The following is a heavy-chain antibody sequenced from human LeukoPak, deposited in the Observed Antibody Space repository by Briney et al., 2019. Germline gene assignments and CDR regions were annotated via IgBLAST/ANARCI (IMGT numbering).Heavy chain of an antibody. CDR1: GGTFSSYA. CDR2: IIPIFGTA. V-gene: IGHV1-69*01. D-gene: IGHD4-23*01. Sequence: SVKVSCKASGGTFSSYAISWVRQAPGQGLEWMGGIIPIFGTANYAQKFQGRVTITADESTSTACMELSSLRSEDTAVYYCAMLTTVVTHGVDPWGQGTLVTVSS. CDR3: AMLTTVVTHGVDP. J-gene: IGHJ5*02.